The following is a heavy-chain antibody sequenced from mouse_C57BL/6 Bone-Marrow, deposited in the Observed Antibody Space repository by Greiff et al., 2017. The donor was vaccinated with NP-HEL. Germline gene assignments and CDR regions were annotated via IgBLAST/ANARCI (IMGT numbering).Heavy chain of an antibody. CDR1: GYTFTNYW. Sequence: LVRPGTSVKMSCKASGYTFTNYWIGWAKQRPGHGLEWIGDIYPGGGYTNYNEKFKGKATLTADKSSSTAYMQFSSLTSEDSAIYYCARGDPWFAYWGQGTLVTVSA. J-gene: IGHJ3*01. V-gene: IGHV1-63*01. CDR2: IYPGGGYT. CDR3: ARGDPWFAY. D-gene: IGHD3-3*01.